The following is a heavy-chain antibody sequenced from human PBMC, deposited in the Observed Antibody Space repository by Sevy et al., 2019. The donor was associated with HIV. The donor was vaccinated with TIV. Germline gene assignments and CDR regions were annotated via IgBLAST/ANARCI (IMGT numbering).Heavy chain of an antibody. D-gene: IGHD3-16*02. CDR1: GFTFSNYW. V-gene: IGHV3-7*01. J-gene: IGHJ6*02. CDR3: ARAEGSYHYYYYGMDV. CDR2: IKQDGSET. Sequence: GGSLRLSCAASGFTFSNYWMSWVRQAPGKGLEWVANIKQDGSETYHVDSVKGRFTISRDNAKNSLYLQMHSLRVEDTAVYYCARAEGSYHYYYYGMDVWGQGTTVTVSS.